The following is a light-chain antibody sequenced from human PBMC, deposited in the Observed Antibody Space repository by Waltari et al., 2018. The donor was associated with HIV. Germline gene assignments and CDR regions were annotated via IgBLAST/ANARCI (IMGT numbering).Light chain of an antibody. CDR1: TSNIGNNY. V-gene: IGLV1-51*01. CDR2: DNS. J-gene: IGLJ1*01. CDR3: GTWDSSLSAVV. Sequence: QSVLTQPPSVSAAPGQQVTIHCSGSTSNIGNNYVSWYQRLPGTAPKLLIHDNSERPAVIPDRFSGCKSGTSATLCITGLQTGDEADYYCGTWDSSLSAVVFGTGTKVTVL.